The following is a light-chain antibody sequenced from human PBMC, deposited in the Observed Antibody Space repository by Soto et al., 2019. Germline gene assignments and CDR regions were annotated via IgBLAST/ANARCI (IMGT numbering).Light chain of an antibody. CDR2: RAS. CDR1: QSVSSW. J-gene: IGKJ4*01. CDR3: HRHETYPLA. Sequence: DIQMTQSPSTLSASVGDRVIITCRASQSVSSWLAWYQQKPGKAPKLLIYRASTLARGVPSRFSGSGSGTEFTLTISSLQPDDFATYYCHRHETYPLAFGGGTKVDI. V-gene: IGKV1-5*03.